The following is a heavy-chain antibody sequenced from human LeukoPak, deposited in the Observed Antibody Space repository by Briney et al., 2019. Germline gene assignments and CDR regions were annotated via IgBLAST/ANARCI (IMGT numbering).Heavy chain of an antibody. CDR1: GFTFSRYA. Sequence: GGSLRLSCSASGFTFSRYAMHWVRQAPGQGLEYVSGISPSGDSTYFADSVKGRFTISRDNSKNTLYLQMSSLKAEDTAVYYCVKTYGYCSSTGCYVFDYWGQGTLVTVSS. D-gene: IGHD2-2*01. CDR3: VKTYGYCSSTGCYVFDY. V-gene: IGHV3-64D*09. CDR2: ISPSGDST. J-gene: IGHJ4*02.